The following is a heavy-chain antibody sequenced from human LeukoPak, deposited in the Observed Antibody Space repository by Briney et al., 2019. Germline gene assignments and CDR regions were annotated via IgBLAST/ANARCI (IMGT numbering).Heavy chain of an antibody. V-gene: IGHV1-18*01. CDR2: ISAHNGNI. CDR3: ARDSGDYVWGSYSYYYGMDV. CDR1: GYTFTSYG. Sequence: ASVRVSCKASGYTFTSYGISWVRQAPGQGLEWMGWISAHNGNINYAQKLQGRVTMTKDTSTNTAYMELRSLTSDDTAVYYCARDSGDYVWGSYSYYYGMDVWGQGTTVTVSS. D-gene: IGHD3-16*01. J-gene: IGHJ6*02.